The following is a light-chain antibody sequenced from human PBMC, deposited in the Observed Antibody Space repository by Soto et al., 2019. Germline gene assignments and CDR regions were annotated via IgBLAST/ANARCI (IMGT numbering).Light chain of an antibody. V-gene: IGKV1-5*03. Sequence: DIQLTQSPSTLSASVGDRVTITCRASESISAWLAWYQQKPGKAPKLLIYKASTLEIGVPSRFSGSGAAREFTLNINSLQPDDFATYYCQKYNICWTLGKGTKVEVK. J-gene: IGKJ1*01. CDR1: ESISAW. CDR2: KAS. CDR3: QKYNICWT.